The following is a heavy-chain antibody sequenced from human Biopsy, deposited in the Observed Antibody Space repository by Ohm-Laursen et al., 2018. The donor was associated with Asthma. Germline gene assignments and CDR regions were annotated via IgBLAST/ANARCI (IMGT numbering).Heavy chain of an antibody. J-gene: IGHJ4*02. CDR3: ASDFPKDYVRYNFQF. D-gene: IGHD4-17*01. Sequence: EASVSPSCKISGYRITVISMHWVRQAPGQGLEWMGGPDHEEDGTVNARRFQDRVTMTEDTSTDTAYMELSSLSSDDTAVYYCASDFPKDYVRYNFQFWGQGTLVTVSS. CDR2: PDHEEDGT. CDR1: GYRITVIS. V-gene: IGHV1-24*01.